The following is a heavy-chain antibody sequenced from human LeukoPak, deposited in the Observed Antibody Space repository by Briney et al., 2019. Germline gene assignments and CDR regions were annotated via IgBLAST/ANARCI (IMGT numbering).Heavy chain of an antibody. V-gene: IGHV3-74*01. CDR2: INGDGSTS. J-gene: IGHJ4*02. Sequence: GGSLRLSCAASGFTFSSYGMHWVRQAPGKGLEWVSCINGDGSTSNYADSVKGRFTISRDNAKNTLYLQMNSLRAEDTAIYYCARDEPTVTTGPPVGSWGQGNLVTVSS. CDR1: GFTFSSYG. D-gene: IGHD4-17*01. CDR3: ARDEPTVTTGPPVGS.